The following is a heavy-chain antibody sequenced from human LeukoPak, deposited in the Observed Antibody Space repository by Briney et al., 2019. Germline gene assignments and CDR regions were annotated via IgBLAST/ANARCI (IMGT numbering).Heavy chain of an antibody. Sequence: SISRSSNYIYYADSVKGRFTISRDNAKNSLYLQMNSLRTEDTAVYYCSRDGDGYNYYFDYWGQGTVVTVSS. CDR2: ISRSSNYI. V-gene: IGHV3-21*01. D-gene: IGHD5-24*01. J-gene: IGHJ4*02. CDR3: SRDGDGYNYYFDY.